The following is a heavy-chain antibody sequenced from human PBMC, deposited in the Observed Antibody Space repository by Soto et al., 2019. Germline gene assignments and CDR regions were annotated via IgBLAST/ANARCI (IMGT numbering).Heavy chain of an antibody. CDR3: ARKLGGTDYYFVMDV. V-gene: IGHV3-21*06. D-gene: IGHD1-26*01. CDR1: GFTFSSYS. Sequence: EVQLVESGGGLVKPGGSLRLSCVVSGFTFSSYSMNWVRQAPGKGLEWVSSISSSGSYIYYADSVKGRFTISRDNAKNSLFLQMNSPRAADTAVYYCARKLGGTDYYFVMDVWGQGTTVTVSS. CDR2: ISSSGSYI. J-gene: IGHJ6*02.